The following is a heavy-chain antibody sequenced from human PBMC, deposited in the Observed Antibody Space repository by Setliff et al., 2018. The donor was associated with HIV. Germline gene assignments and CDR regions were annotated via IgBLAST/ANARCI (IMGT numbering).Heavy chain of an antibody. J-gene: IGHJ5*02. CDR3: ATCRHRPSNWFDP. CDR1: GYSISSGYY. V-gene: IGHV4-38-2*02. CDR2: IYHSGFT. Sequence: SETLSLTCTVSGYSISSGYYWGWIRLPPGKGLEWIGDIYHSGFTIYNPSLKSRVTLSLDTSKNQFSLKLSSVTAADTAVYYCATCRHRPSNWFDPWGQGTVVTVSS.